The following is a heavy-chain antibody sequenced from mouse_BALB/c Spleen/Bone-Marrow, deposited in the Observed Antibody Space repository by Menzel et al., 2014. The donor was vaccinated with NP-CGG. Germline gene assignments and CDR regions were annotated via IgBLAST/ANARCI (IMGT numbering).Heavy chain of an antibody. D-gene: IGHD1-1*01. CDR3: TRVYYYGSPWFAY. CDR1: GYTFTSYW. V-gene: IGHV1S22*01. J-gene: IGHJ3*01. Sequence: LQQSESELVRPGASVKLSCKASGYTFTSYWMHWVKQRPGQGLEWIGNIYPGSGSTNYDEKFKSKATLTVDTSSSTAYMQLSSLTSEDSAVYYCTRVYYYGSPWFAYWGQGTLVTVSA. CDR2: IYPGSGST.